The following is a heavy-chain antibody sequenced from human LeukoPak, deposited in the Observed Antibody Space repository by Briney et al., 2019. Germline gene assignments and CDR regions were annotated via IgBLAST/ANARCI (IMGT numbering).Heavy chain of an antibody. Sequence: GGSLRLSCTASGFTFSFYMMNWVRQAPGKGLEWVSSISTSSSHIYYADSLKGRFTVSRDNAQSALFLQMNNLTAEDTAVYYCARDYNWNDKPFDLWGQGTLVTVSS. CDR3: ARDYNWNDKPFDL. D-gene: IGHD1-20*01. CDR2: ISTSSSHI. V-gene: IGHV3-21*01. CDR1: GFTFSFYM. J-gene: IGHJ4*02.